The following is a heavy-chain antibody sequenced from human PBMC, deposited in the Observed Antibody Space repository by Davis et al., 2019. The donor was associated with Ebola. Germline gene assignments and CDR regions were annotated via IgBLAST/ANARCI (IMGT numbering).Heavy chain of an antibody. CDR2: ISSRSYSI. CDR3: ARSSV. CDR1: GFTFSSYS. Sequence: PGGSLRLSCAASGFTFSSYSMSWVRQAPGKGLEWVSFISSRSYSISYADSVRGRFTISRDNAKNSLYLQMSSLRAEDTAVYYCARSSVWGQGTLVTVSS. V-gene: IGHV3-21*01. J-gene: IGHJ4*02.